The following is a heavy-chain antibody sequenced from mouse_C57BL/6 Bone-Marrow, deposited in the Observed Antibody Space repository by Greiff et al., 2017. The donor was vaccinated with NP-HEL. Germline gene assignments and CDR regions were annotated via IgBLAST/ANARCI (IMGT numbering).Heavy chain of an antibody. CDR3: AQRTNYYGSISWFAY. D-gene: IGHD1-1*01. Sequence: VQLQQSGAELARPGASVKLSCKASGYTFTSYGISWVKQRTGQGLEWIGEIYPRSGNTYYNEKFKGKAKLTADKSSSTAYMELRSLTSEDSAVYFCAQRTNYYGSISWFAYWGQGTLVTVSA. CDR1: GYTFTSYG. V-gene: IGHV1-81*01. J-gene: IGHJ3*01. CDR2: IYPRSGNT.